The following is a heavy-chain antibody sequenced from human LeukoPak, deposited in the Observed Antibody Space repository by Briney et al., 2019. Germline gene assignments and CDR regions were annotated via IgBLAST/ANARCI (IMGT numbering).Heavy chain of an antibody. D-gene: IGHD3-3*01. CDR1: GFTFSSYS. J-gene: IGHJ6*03. Sequence: GGSLRLSYAAPGFTFSSYSMNWVRQAPGKGLEWVSSISSSSSYIYYADSVKGRFTISRDNAKNSLYLQMNSLRAEDTAVYYCARERGYDFWSGGMDVWGKETTVTVSS. CDR3: ARERGYDFWSGGMDV. V-gene: IGHV3-21*01. CDR2: ISSSSSYI.